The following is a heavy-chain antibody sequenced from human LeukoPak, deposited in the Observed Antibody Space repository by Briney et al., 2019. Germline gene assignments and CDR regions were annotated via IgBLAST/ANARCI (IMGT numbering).Heavy chain of an antibody. V-gene: IGHV4-4*07. Sequence: PSETLSLTCTVSGGSISSYYWSWIRQPAGKGLEWIGRIYISGRINYNPSLKSRVTISVDKSKNQFSLKLSSVTAADTAVYYCAIQGITGTEFDPWGQGTLVTVSS. D-gene: IGHD1/OR15-1a*01. CDR3: AIQGITGTEFDP. CDR2: IYISGRI. J-gene: IGHJ5*02. CDR1: GGSISSYY.